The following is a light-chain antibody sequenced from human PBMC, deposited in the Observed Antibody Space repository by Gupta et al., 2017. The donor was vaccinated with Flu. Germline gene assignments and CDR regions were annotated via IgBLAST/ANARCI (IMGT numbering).Light chain of an antibody. J-gene: IGKJ5*01. Sequence: DILLTQSPATLSLSPGDRATLSCRASQSVGRYLAWYQQKPGQAPRLVIYDASSTASGFPARFSGSGSGTDYTLTISSLEPEDFAIYYCQQRSNWPVTFGQGTXLDIK. CDR3: QQRSNWPVT. V-gene: IGKV3-11*01. CDR1: QSVGRY. CDR2: DAS.